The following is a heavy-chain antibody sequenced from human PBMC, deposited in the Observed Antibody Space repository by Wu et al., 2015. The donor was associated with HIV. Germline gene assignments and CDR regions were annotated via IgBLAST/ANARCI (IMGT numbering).Heavy chain of an antibody. Sequence: QVQLVQSGAEVKKPGSSVKVSCKASGGTFSSYAISWVRQAPGQGLEWMGGIIPIFGTANYAQKFQGRVTITTDESTSTAYMELSSLRSEDTAVYYCARGMGWVRGSGYGAPANGYGMDVWGPRGPRVTGLL. V-gene: IGHV1-69*05. CDR2: IIPIFGTA. D-gene: IGHD3-10*01. CDR3: ARGMGWVRGSGYGAPANGYGMDV. J-gene: IGHJ6*01. CDR1: GGTFSSYA.